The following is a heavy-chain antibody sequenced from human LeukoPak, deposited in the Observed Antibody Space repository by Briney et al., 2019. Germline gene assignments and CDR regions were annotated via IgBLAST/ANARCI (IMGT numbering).Heavy chain of an antibody. D-gene: IGHD3-22*01. CDR1: GGTFSSYA. CDR3: ARVPTYYDQQDY. CDR2: IIPILGIA. Sequence: ASVTVSCQASGGTFSSYAISWVRQAPGQGLEWMGRIIPILGIANYAQKFQGRVTITADKSTSTAYMELSSLRSEDTAVYYCARVPTYYDQQDYWGQGTLVTVSS. J-gene: IGHJ4*02. V-gene: IGHV1-69*04.